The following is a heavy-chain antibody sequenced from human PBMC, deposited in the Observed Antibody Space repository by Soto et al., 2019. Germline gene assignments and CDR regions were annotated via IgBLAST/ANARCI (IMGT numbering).Heavy chain of an antibody. CDR2: ISGSGFST. J-gene: IGHJ5*02. CDR3: AKDRGVYCSGGSCYLNWFDP. D-gene: IGHD2-15*01. CDR1: GFTFSSYA. Sequence: EVQLLESGGGLVQPGGSLRLSCAASGFTFSSYAMSWVRQAPGKGLEWVSAISGSGFSTYYADSVKGRFTISRDNSKSTLYLQMSSLRAEDTAVYYCAKDRGVYCSGGSCYLNWFDPWGRGTLVTVSS. V-gene: IGHV3-23*01.